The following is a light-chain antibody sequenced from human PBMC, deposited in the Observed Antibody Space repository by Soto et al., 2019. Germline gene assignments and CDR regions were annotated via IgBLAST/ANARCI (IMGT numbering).Light chain of an antibody. J-gene: IGKJ1*01. CDR1: QSISDT. CDR2: GAS. CDR3: QQYNNWPWT. Sequence: ETVMTQSPSTLFVSPGGRATLSCRASQSISDTLAWYQQKPGQAPRLLTYGASTRATGFPARFSGSGSGTDFTLTISSLQSEDFAVYYCQQYNNWPWTFGQGTKVDIK. V-gene: IGKV3-15*01.